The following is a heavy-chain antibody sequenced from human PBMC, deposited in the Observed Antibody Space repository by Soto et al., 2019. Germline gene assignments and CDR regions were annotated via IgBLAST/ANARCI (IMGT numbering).Heavy chain of an antibody. CDR3: ARDRPSPYCSSTSCSSYFDY. Sequence: AGGSLRLSCTASGFSFSKYSMNWVRQAPGKGLEWVAVISYDGSNKYYADSVKGRFTISRDNSKNTLYLQMNSLRAEDTAVYYCARDRPSPYCSSTSCSSYFDYWGQGTLVTVSS. V-gene: IGHV3-30-3*01. J-gene: IGHJ4*02. D-gene: IGHD2-2*01. CDR2: ISYDGSNK. CDR1: GFSFSKYS.